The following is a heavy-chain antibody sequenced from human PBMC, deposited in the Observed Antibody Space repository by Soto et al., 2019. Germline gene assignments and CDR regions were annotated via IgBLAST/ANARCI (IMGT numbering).Heavy chain of an antibody. CDR3: ARPGDSSGYYFSAFDY. V-gene: IGHV4-39*01. J-gene: IGHJ4*02. CDR2: IYYSGST. Sequence: PSETLSLTCTVSGGSISSSSYYWGWIRQPPGKGLEWIGSIYYSGSTYYNPSLKSRVTISVDTSKNQFSPKLSSVTAADTAVYYCARPGDSSGYYFSAFDYWGQGTLVTVSS. CDR1: GGSISSSSYY. D-gene: IGHD3-22*01.